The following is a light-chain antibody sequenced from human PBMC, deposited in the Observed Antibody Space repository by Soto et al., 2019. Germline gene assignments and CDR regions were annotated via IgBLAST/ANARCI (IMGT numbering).Light chain of an antibody. CDR1: QGISND. V-gene: IGKV1-6*01. CDR2: AAS. CDR3: QRYNKYSIT. J-gene: IGKJ5*01. Sequence: IQMPQPPSSLSASLGDRVTTTARASQGISNDLGWYQQKPGKAPKLLIYAASSLHSGVPSRFSGSGSGTEFILTINSLQTDDFATYYCQRYNKYSITFGQGTRLEIK.